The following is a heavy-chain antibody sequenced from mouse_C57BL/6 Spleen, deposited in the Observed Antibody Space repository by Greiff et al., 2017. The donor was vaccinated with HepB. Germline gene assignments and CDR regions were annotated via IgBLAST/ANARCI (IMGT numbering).Heavy chain of an antibody. D-gene: IGHD2-5*01. CDR3: ARSNEWEGGNY. CDR2: IYPSDSET. J-gene: IGHJ2*01. Sequence: QVQLQQPGAELVRPGSSVKLSCKASGYTFTSYWMDWVKQRPGQGLEWIGNIYPSDSETHYNQKFKDKATLTVDKSSSTAYMQLSSLTSEDSAVYYCARSNEWEGGNYWGQGTTLTVSS. CDR1: GYTFTSYW. V-gene: IGHV1-61*01.